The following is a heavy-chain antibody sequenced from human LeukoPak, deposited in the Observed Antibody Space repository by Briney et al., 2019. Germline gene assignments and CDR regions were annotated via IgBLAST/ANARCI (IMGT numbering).Heavy chain of an antibody. D-gene: IGHD6-13*01. Sequence: GGSLRLSCAASGFTFSSYSMNWVRQAPGKGLEWVSSISSSSSYIYYADSVKGRFTISRDSAKNSLYLQMNSLRAEDTAMYYCARDRDIAAVGSFDHWGQGTLVTVSS. CDR1: GFTFSSYS. CDR3: ARDRDIAAVGSFDH. CDR2: ISSSSSYI. V-gene: IGHV3-21*01. J-gene: IGHJ4*02.